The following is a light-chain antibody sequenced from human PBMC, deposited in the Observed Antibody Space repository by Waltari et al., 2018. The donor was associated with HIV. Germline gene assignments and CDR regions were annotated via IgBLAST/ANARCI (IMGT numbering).Light chain of an antibody. Sequence: DIQLTQSPSFLSASVGDRVTISCRASQGVSRNLAWYQEKTGKAPKHLIYAASTLQTGVPSRFSGSGSETKCTLTVSSMQPEDFATYDCQQVYSYPRTFGQGTRVGI. V-gene: IGKV1-9*01. CDR1: QGVSRN. CDR3: QQVYSYPRT. CDR2: AAS. J-gene: IGKJ1*01.